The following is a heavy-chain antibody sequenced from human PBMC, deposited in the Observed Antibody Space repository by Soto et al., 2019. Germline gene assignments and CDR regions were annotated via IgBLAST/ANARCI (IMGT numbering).Heavy chain of an antibody. CDR2: IFGGGNNP. CDR1: GFTFGDYA. J-gene: IGHJ4*02. CDR3: ENQEGHPVNLYHFDR. Sequence: EVQLLESGGGLIQPGGSLRLSCAASGFTFGDYAMSWVRQAPGKGLEWVSTIFGGGNNPFSANSVKGRFRISRDNSKNMLFLQMDSLTVEDTAVYYCENQEGHPVNLYHFDRWGQGTVVIVSS. V-gene: IGHV3-23*05.